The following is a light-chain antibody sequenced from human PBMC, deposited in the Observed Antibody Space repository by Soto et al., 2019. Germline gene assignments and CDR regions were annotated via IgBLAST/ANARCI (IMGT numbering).Light chain of an antibody. J-gene: IGKJ1*01. CDR1: QSVGSN. Sequence: EIVMTQSPASLSVSPGERATLSCRASQSVGSNLAWYQHKPGQAPRLLMYGASTRDTGVPARFSGSGSGKEFTLTISSLQSEDFAVYYCHQFNKWPRTFGQGTKVEIK. CDR2: GAS. CDR3: HQFNKWPRT. V-gene: IGKV3-15*01.